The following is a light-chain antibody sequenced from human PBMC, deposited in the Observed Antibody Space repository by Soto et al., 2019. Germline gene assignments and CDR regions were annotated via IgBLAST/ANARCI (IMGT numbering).Light chain of an antibody. Sequence: SYELTQPLSVSVSPGQTASITCSGDKLGDKYACWYQQKPGQSPVLVIYQDSKRPSGIPERFSGSNSGNTATLTISGTQAMDEADYYCQAWDSSTGFGGGTQLTVL. CDR1: KLGDKY. J-gene: IGLJ2*01. CDR2: QDS. V-gene: IGLV3-1*01. CDR3: QAWDSSTG.